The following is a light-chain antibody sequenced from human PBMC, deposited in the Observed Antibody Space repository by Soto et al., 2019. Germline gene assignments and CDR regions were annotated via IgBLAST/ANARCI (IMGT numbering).Light chain of an antibody. CDR1: QSISTS. CDR3: QHRDSYST. Sequence: DIQMTQSPSTLSASIGDRVTITCRASQSISTSLAWYQQKPGKAPKVLIYKASSLESGVPSRFSGSGSGTEFTLTISSLQPDDFAPYYCQHRDSYSTFGQGTKVEIK. J-gene: IGKJ1*01. V-gene: IGKV1-5*03. CDR2: KAS.